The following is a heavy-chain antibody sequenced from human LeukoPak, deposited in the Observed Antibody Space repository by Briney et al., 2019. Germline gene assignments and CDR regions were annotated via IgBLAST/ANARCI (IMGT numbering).Heavy chain of an antibody. CDR1: GGSFSGYY. V-gene: IGHV4-34*01. Sequence: PSETLPLTCAVYGGSFSGYYWSWIRQPPGKGLEWIGEINHSGSTNYNPSLKSRVTISVDTSKNQFSLKLSSVTAADTAVYYCARHGGYSSGWFDPYYWGQGTLVTVSS. J-gene: IGHJ4*02. CDR2: INHSGST. CDR3: ARHGGYSSGWFDPYY. D-gene: IGHD6-19*01.